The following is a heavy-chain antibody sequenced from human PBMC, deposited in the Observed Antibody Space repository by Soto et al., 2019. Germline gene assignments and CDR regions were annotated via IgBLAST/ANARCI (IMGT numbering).Heavy chain of an antibody. CDR2: ISGSGGNT. CDR3: AKALSSFYFDY. J-gene: IGHJ4*02. D-gene: IGHD3-16*01. CDR1: GFTFSIYA. V-gene: IGHV3-23*01. Sequence: PGGSMRLSCTASGFTFSIYARIWVRQAPGRGLEWVSAISGSGGNTYYADSVKGRFTISRDNSRNTLYLQMNSLRAEDTAVYYCAKALSSFYFDYWGQGTLVTVSS.